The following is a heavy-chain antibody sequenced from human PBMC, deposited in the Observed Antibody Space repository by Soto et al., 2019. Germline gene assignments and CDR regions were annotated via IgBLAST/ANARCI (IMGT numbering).Heavy chain of an antibody. CDR1: GFTFSSYS. CDR2: ISSSSSYI. CDR3: ARDLPRNYDFWSGYYNKGIDAFDI. V-gene: IGHV3-21*01. J-gene: IGHJ3*02. Sequence: EVQLVESGGGLVKPGGSLRLSCAASGFTFSSYSMNWVRQAPGKGLEWVSSISSSSSYIYYADSVKGRFTISRDNAKNSAYQQMNRLRDEDRAVYYCARDLPRNYDFWSGYYNKGIDAFDIWGQGTMVTVSS. D-gene: IGHD3-3*01.